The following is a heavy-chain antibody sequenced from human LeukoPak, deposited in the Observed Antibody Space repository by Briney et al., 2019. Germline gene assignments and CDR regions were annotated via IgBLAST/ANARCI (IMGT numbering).Heavy chain of an antibody. Sequence: PSETLSLTCTVSGGSISSGDYYWSWIRQPPGKGLEWIGYIYHSGSTYYNPSLKSRVTISVDRSKNQFSLKLSSVTAADTAVYYCAREYGGHDFWSVGHYFDYWGQGTLVTVSS. CDR1: GGSISSGDYY. CDR3: AREYGGHDFWSVGHYFDY. CDR2: IYHSGST. D-gene: IGHD3-3*01. V-gene: IGHV4-30-4*08. J-gene: IGHJ4*02.